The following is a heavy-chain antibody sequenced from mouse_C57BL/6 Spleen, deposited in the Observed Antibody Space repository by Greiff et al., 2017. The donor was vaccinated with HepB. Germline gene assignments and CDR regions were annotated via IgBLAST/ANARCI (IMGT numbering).Heavy chain of an antibody. CDR3: ARGNWDGYFDY. J-gene: IGHJ2*01. D-gene: IGHD4-1*01. V-gene: IGHV3-1*01. CDR2: ISYSGST. CDR1: GYSITSGYD. Sequence: DVHLVESGPGMVKPSQSLSLTCTVTGYSITSGYDWHWIRHFPGNKLEWMGYISYSGSTNYNPSLKSRISITHDTSKNHFFLKLNSVTAEDTATYYCARGNWDGYFDYWGQGTTLTVSS.